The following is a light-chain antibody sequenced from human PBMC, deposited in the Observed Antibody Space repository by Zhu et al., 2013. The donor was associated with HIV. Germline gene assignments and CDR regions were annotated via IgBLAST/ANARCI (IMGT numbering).Light chain of an antibody. CDR1: QDISSA. J-gene: IGKJ4*01. Sequence: AIQLTQSPSSLSASVGDRVTITCRASQDISSALAWYHQKPGKAPKLLIYDASSLESGVPSRFSGSGSGTDFTLTISSLQAEDVAVYYCQQYYSTPPLTFGGGTKVEIK. CDR2: DAS. CDR3: QQYYSTPPLT. V-gene: IGKV1-13*02.